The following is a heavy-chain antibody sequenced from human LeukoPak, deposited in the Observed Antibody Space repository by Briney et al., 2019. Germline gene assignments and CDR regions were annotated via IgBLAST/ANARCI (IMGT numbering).Heavy chain of an antibody. CDR3: ARDKGTYTNYGMDV. CDR2: ISSSSYI. V-gene: IGHV3-21*01. CDR1: GFTFSSYS. D-gene: IGHD1-1*01. Sequence: SPGGSLRLSCAASGFTFSSYSMNWVRQAPGKGLEWVSSISSSSYIYYADSVKGRFTISRDNAKNSLYLQMNSLRAEDTAVYYCARDKGTYTNYGMDVWGQGTTVTVSS. J-gene: IGHJ6*02.